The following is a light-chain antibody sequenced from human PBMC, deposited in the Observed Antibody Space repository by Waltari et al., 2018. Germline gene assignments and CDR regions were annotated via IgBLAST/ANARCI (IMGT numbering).Light chain of an antibody. CDR1: QRISRN. CDR2: AAS. Sequence: EVLMKQSPATLSMSPGEKATLSCRASQRISRNLAWYQQKPGQAPRLLIYAASTRATGVPARFSGSGSGTDFTLTISSLQSEDFAVYYCQQYNNWRTFGQGTRLEIK. J-gene: IGKJ2*01. CDR3: QQYNNWRT. V-gene: IGKV3-15*01.